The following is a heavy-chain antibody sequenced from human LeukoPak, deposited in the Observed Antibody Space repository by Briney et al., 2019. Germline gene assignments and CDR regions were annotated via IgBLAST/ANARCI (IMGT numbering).Heavy chain of an antibody. D-gene: IGHD2-2*01. J-gene: IGHJ6*02. Sequence: GGSLRLPCAASGFTFSNTAMGWVRQAPGKGLEWVSAISGSGGSTFYADSVKGRFTISRDNSKNTLYLQMNSLRAEDTAVYYCAKGLCSTSCYSVPDHVWGQGTTVTVSS. CDR1: GFTFSNTA. CDR2: ISGSGGST. V-gene: IGHV3-23*01. CDR3: AKGLCSTSCYSVPDHV.